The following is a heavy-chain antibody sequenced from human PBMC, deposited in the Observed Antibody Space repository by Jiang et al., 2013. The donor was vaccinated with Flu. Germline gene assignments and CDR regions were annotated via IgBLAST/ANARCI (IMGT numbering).Heavy chain of an antibody. J-gene: IGHJ6*02. Sequence: AVISYDGSNKYYADSVKGRFTISRDNSKNTLYLQMNSLRAEDTAVYYCAKDWGAYCSFWWCSVRSRGPNDQLMDVWGQGTTVTVSS. CDR2: ISYDGSNK. CDR3: AKDWGAYCSFWWCSVRSRGPNDQLMDV. V-gene: IGHV3-30*18. D-gene: IGHD2-8*02.